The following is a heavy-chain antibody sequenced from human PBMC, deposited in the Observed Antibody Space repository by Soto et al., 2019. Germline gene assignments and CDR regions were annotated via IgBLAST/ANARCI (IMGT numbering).Heavy chain of an antibody. D-gene: IGHD3-22*01. V-gene: IGHV3-23*01. CDR3: AKARFGSGYYYLGY. J-gene: IGHJ4*02. CDR2: ISGSGGST. CDR1: GFTFSSYG. Sequence: LRLSCAASGFTFSSYGMHWVRQAPGKGLEWVSAISGSGGSTYYADSVKGRFTISRDNSKNTLYLQMNSLRAEDTAVYYCAKARFGSGYYYLGYWGQGTLVTVSS.